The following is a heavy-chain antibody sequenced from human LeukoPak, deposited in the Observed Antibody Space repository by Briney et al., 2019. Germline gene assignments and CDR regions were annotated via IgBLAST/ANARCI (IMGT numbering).Heavy chain of an antibody. D-gene: IGHD2-15*01. CDR3: ARDWCSGQSCYLDY. J-gene: IGHJ4*02. CDR1: GFIISNYA. Sequence: PGGSLRLSCSASGFIISNYAMHWVRQAPGKGLEWVAVIWSDGGNPYSADSVKGRFTISRDNSKNTVFLQMNRLRAEDTAVYYCARDWCSGQSCYLDYWGQGTLVTVSS. V-gene: IGHV3-33*08. CDR2: IWSDGGNP.